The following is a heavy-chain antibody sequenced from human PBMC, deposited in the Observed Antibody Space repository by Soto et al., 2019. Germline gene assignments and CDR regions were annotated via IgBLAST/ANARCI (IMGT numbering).Heavy chain of an antibody. CDR3: ARYYGDYGDAFDI. Sequence: SVKVSCKASGGTFSSYTISWVRQAPGQGLEWMGRIIPILGIANYAQKFQGRVTITADKSTSTAYMELSSLRSEDTAVYYCARYYGDYGDAFDIWGQGTMVTVSS. V-gene: IGHV1-69*02. J-gene: IGHJ3*02. CDR1: GGTFSSYT. D-gene: IGHD4-17*01. CDR2: IIPILGIA.